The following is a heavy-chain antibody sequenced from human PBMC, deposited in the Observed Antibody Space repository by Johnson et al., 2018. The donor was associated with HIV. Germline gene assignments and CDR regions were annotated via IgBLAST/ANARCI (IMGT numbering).Heavy chain of an antibody. V-gene: IGHV3-30-3*02. D-gene: IGHD5-12*01. CDR3: AKIVATSDDVFDI. CDR1: GFTFSSYA. Sequence: QVQLVESGGGVVQPGRSLRLSCAASGFTFSSYAMHWVRQAPGTGLEWVALISYDGSNKYYADSVKGRFTISRDNSKNTLYLQMNSLRAEDTAVFYCAKIVATSDDVFDIWGQGTKVTVSS. CDR2: ISYDGSNK. J-gene: IGHJ3*02.